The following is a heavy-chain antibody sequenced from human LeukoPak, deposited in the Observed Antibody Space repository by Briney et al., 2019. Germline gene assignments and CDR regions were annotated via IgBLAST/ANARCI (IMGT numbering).Heavy chain of an antibody. CDR2: INQDGSEK. Sequence: PGGSLRLSCAASGFTFSSYWMSWARQAPGKGLEWVANINQDGSEKYYVDFVKGRFTISRDNAKNSLYLQMNSLRAEDTAVYYCAREGCSGGSCYHNWFDPWGQGTLVTVSS. CDR1: GFTFSSYW. D-gene: IGHD2-15*01. V-gene: IGHV3-7*01. CDR3: AREGCSGGSCYHNWFDP. J-gene: IGHJ5*02.